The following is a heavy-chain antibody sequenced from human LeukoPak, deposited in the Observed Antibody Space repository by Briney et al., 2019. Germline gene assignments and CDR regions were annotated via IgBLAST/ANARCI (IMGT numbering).Heavy chain of an antibody. V-gene: IGHV4-61*02. CDR3: ARQIWEDIVVVPAALPNNMDV. Sequence: SETLSLTCTVSGYSISSGYYWSWIRQPAGKGLEWIGRIYTSGSTNYNPSLKSRVTMSVDTSKNQFSLKLSSVTAADTAVYYCARQIWEDIVVVPAALPNNMDVWGKGTTVTISS. CDR2: IYTSGST. CDR1: GYSISSGYY. J-gene: IGHJ6*03. D-gene: IGHD2-2*01.